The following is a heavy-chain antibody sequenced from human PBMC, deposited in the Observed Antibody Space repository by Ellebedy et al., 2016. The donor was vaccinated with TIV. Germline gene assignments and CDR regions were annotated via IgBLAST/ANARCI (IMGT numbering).Heavy chain of an antibody. J-gene: IGHJ3*02. Sequence: GESLKISCGVSGISVSSSDMSWVRQAPGKGLEWVSGISGSGGFTVYAASVKGRFAISRDDSKNTLYLEMNSLRVEDTAVYYCVTDTTDHDSPGSNFDAFDIWGQGTMVTVSS. CDR2: ISGSGGFT. CDR3: VTDTTDHDSPGSNFDAFDI. V-gene: IGHV3-23*01. CDR1: GISVSSSD. D-gene: IGHD3-22*01.